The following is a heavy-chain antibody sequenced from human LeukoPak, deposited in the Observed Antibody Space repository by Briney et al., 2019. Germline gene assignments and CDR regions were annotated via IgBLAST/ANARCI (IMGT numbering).Heavy chain of an antibody. CDR1: GLTFSSYW. J-gene: IGHJ5*02. V-gene: IGHV3-7*01. Sequence: GGSLRLSCAASGLTFSSYWMNWVRQAPGKGLEWVAVIKSDGSEKYYVDSVKGRFTISRDNAKNSLYLQLNSLRAEDTAEYYCARDLRGDTNNWFDPWGQGTLVTVSS. CDR3: ARDLRGDTNNWFDP. CDR2: IKSDGSEK. D-gene: IGHD3-10*01.